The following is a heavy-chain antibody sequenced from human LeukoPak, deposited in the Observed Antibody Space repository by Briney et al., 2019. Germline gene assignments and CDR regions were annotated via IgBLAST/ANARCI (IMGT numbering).Heavy chain of an antibody. CDR3: AKPGIAAASTSPNWFDP. J-gene: IGHJ5*02. D-gene: IGHD6-13*01. V-gene: IGHV3-30*18. CDR2: ISYDGSNK. CDR1: GFTFSSYG. Sequence: GRSLRLSCAASGFTFSSYGMHWVRQAPGKGLGWVAVISYDGSNKYYADSVKGRFTISRDGSKNTLYLQMNSLRAEDTAVYYCAKPGIAAASTSPNWFDPWGQGTLVTVSS.